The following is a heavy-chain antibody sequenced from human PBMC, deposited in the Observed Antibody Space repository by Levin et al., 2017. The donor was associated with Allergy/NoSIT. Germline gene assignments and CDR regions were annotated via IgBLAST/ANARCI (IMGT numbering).Heavy chain of an antibody. Sequence: SETLSLTCTVSGGSMRTYYWYWIRQPPGKGLQYIGNIYYSGSTNYNPSLRGRVTISADTSKNQFSLRLTAVTAADTAVYYCARVGYGDYVAYYGMDVWGQGTTVTVSS. CDR2: IYYSGST. V-gene: IGHV4-59*01. D-gene: IGHD4-17*01. J-gene: IGHJ6*02. CDR3: ARVGYGDYVAYYGMDV. CDR1: GGSMRTYY.